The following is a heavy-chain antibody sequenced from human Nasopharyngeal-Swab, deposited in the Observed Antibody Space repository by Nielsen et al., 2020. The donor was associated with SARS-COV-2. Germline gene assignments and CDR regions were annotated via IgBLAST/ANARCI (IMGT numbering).Heavy chain of an antibody. CDR1: GFTFSNAW. V-gene: IGHV3-48*04. CDR3: ARGGSSWPHWYFDL. CDR2: IGVTSSTR. J-gene: IGHJ2*01. Sequence: GESLKISCAASGFTFSNAWMNWVRQAPGKGLEWVSYIGVTSSTRYYADSLRGRFTISRDNAKNSLYLQMNSLRAEDTAVYYCARGGSSWPHWYFDLWGRGTLVTVSS. D-gene: IGHD6-13*01.